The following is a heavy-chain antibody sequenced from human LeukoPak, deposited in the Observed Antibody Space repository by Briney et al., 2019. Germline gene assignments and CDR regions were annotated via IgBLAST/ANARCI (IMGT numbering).Heavy chain of an antibody. V-gene: IGHV1-8*03. CDR3: ARDYYDSSGLDV. CDR1: GYTFTSYD. CDR2: MNPNSGNT. Sequence: ASVKVSCKASGYTFTSYDIHWVRQATGQGLEWMGWMNPNSGNTGYAQKFQGRVTITRNTSISTAYMEVSSLRSEDTAVYYCARDYYDSSGLDVWGQGTLVTVSS. J-gene: IGHJ4*02. D-gene: IGHD3-22*01.